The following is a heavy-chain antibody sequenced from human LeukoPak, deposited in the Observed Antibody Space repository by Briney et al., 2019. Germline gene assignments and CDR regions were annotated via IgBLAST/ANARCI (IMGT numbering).Heavy chain of an antibody. J-gene: IGHJ6*03. CDR1: GGSFSGYY. Sequence: SETLSLTCAVYGGSFSGYYWSWIRQPAGKGLEWIGEINHSGSTNYNPSLKSRVTISVDTSKNQFSLKLSSVTAADTAVYYCARGVRGAIFGVVIMEYMDVWGKGTTVTVSS. CDR3: ARGVRGAIFGVVIMEYMDV. V-gene: IGHV4-34*01. D-gene: IGHD3-3*01. CDR2: INHSGST.